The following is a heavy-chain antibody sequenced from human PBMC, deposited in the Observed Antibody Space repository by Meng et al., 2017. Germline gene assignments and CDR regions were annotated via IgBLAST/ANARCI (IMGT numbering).Heavy chain of an antibody. CDR1: GFTFSSYA. D-gene: IGHD3-10*01. CDR3: ASMGY. Sequence: VRLVEAWGGVVQPGRSLRLSCAASGFTFSSYAMHWVRQAPGKGLEWVAVISYDGSNKYYADSVKGRFTISRDNSKNTLYLQMNSLRAEDTAVYYCASMGYWGQGTLVTVSS. CDR2: ISYDGSNK. J-gene: IGHJ4*02. V-gene: IGHV3-30*01.